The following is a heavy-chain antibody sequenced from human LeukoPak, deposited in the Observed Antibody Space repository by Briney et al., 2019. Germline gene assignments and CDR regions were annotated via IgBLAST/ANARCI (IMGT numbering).Heavy chain of an antibody. CDR1: GFTFSNYG. D-gene: IGHD1-1*01. CDR3: GKDYGTRGTGGAYLDA. V-gene: IGHV3-30*02. CDR2: IQYDERNK. Sequence: PGGSLRLSCAASGFTFSNYGMHWVRQAPGKGLEWMTFIQYDERNKKYADSVKGRFTISRDNSKNTLYLQMSSLRTEDTAIYYCGKDYGTRGTGGAYLDAWGQGTLVTVSS. J-gene: IGHJ5*02.